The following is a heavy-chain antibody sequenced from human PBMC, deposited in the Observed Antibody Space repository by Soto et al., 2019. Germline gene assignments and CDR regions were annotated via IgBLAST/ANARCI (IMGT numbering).Heavy chain of an antibody. CDR1: GFTFSSYG. D-gene: IGHD3-10*01. J-gene: IGHJ6*02. CDR3: ARDDRLWFGEDYYYGMDV. Sequence: QVQLVESGGGVVQPGRSLRLSCAASGFTFSSYGMHWVRQAPGKGLEWVAVIWYDGSNKYYADSVKGRFTISRDNSKNTLYLQMNSLRAEDTAVYYCARDDRLWFGEDYYYGMDVWGQGTTVTVSS. V-gene: IGHV3-33*01. CDR2: IWYDGSNK.